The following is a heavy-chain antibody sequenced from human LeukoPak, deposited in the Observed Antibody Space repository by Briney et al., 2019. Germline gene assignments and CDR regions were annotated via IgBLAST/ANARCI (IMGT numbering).Heavy chain of an antibody. D-gene: IGHD1-14*01. J-gene: IGHJ6*03. CDR1: GFTFSDHY. Sequence: PGGSLRLSCAASGFTFSDHYMDWVRQAPGKGLEWVGRTRNKANSYTTEYAASVKGRFTISRDNAKNSLYLQMNSLRAEDTALYYCAKDISPDSYYMDVWGKGTTVTISS. V-gene: IGHV3-72*01. CDR2: TRNKANSYTT. CDR3: AKDISPDSYYMDV.